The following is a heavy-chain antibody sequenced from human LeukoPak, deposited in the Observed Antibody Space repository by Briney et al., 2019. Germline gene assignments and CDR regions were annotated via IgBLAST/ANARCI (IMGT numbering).Heavy chain of an antibody. Sequence: SETLSLTCTVSGGSISSYYWGWIRQPPGKGLEWIGSIYHSGSTYYNPSLKSRVTISVDTSKNQFSLKLSSVTAADTAVYYCARNKKGCSSTSCSKENWFDPWGQGTLVTVSS. V-gene: IGHV4-38-2*02. CDR2: IYHSGST. D-gene: IGHD2-2*01. CDR1: GGSISSYY. CDR3: ARNKKGCSSTSCSKENWFDP. J-gene: IGHJ5*02.